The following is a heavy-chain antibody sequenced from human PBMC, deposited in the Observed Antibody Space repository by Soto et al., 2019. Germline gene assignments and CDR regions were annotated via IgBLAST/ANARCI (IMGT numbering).Heavy chain of an antibody. Sequence: GGSLRLSCAASGFTFSSYSMNWVRQAPGKGLEWVSSISSSSSYIYYADSVKGRFTISRDNAKNSLYLQMNSLRAEDTAVYYCASWYFGGSYYYGMDVWGQGTTVTV. CDR2: ISSSSSYI. D-gene: IGHD3-10*01. CDR1: GFTFSSYS. V-gene: IGHV3-21*01. J-gene: IGHJ6*02. CDR3: ASWYFGGSYYYGMDV.